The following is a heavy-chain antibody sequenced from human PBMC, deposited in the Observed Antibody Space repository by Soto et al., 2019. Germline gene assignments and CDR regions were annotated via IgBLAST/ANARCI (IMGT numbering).Heavy chain of an antibody. V-gene: IGHV4-59*01. D-gene: IGHD2-2*01. CDR1: GGSISSYY. CDR2: IYYSGST. CDR3: ARSIVVPAINWFDP. J-gene: IGHJ5*02. Sequence: SETLSLTCTVSGGSISSYYWSWIRQPPGKGLEWIGYIYYSGSTNYNPSRKSRVTISVDTAKNQFSLKLSSVTAADTAVYYCARSIVVPAINWFDPWGQGTLVTVSS.